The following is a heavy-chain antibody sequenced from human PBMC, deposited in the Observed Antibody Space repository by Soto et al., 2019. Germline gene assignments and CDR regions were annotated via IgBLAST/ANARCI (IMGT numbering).Heavy chain of an antibody. Sequence: GGSLRLSCAASGFTFSSYDMNWVRQAPGKGLEWVSYISSSSSTIYYADSVKGRFTISRDNAKNSLYLQMNSLRAEDTAVYYWAGHGGQWLNWFDPWGQGILVTVSS. CDR3: AGHGGQWLNWFDP. CDR1: GFTFSSYD. D-gene: IGHD6-19*01. V-gene: IGHV3-48*01. J-gene: IGHJ5*02. CDR2: ISSSSSTI.